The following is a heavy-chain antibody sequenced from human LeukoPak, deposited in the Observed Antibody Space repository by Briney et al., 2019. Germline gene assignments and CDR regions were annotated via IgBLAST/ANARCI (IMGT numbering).Heavy chain of an antibody. CDR2: ISGSGGST. Sequence: GGSLRLSCAASGFTFSSYAMSWVRQAPGKGLEWVSAISGSGGSTYYADSVKGRFTISRDNSKNTLYLQMNSLRAEDTAVYYCARDLLWDIVVVPAASAAEDWFDPWGQGTLVTVSS. D-gene: IGHD2-2*01. V-gene: IGHV3-23*01. CDR3: ARDLLWDIVVVPAASAAEDWFDP. CDR1: GFTFSSYA. J-gene: IGHJ5*02.